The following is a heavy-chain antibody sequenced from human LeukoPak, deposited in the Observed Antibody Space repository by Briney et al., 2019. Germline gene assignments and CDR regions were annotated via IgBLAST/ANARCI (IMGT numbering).Heavy chain of an antibody. V-gene: IGHV4-34*01. CDR3: ARGLRSSGYNV. CDR2: ITHSGGT. J-gene: IGHJ6*03. D-gene: IGHD6-19*01. Sequence: SETLSLTCAVSGGAFSAYYWTWIRQPPGKGLEWIGEITHSGGTNYNPSLRSRVTLSVDTFNHQFSLNLNSVTAPDTAVYYCARGLRSSGYNVWGKGTTVTVSS. CDR1: GGAFSAYY.